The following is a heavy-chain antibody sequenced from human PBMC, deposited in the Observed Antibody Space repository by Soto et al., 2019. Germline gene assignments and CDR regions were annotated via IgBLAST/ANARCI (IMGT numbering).Heavy chain of an antibody. CDR3: ARVLLPYSPIYYFDY. J-gene: IGHJ4*02. CDR1: GFTFSSYA. CDR2: ISYDGSNK. Sequence: GGSLRLSCAASGFTFSSYAMHWVRQAPGKGLEWVAVISYDGSNKYYADSVKGRFTISRDNSKNTLYLQMNSLRAEDTAVYYCARVLLPYSPIYYFDYWGQGTLVTVSS. D-gene: IGHD6-13*01. V-gene: IGHV3-30-3*01.